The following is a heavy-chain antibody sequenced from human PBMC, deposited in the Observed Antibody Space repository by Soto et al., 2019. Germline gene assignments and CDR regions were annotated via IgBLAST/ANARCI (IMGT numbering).Heavy chain of an antibody. J-gene: IGHJ4*02. Sequence: VQLVESGGGLVQPGESLRLSCAASGVTFSNYWMHWVRQAPGKGLVWVSRIDSDGSRITYADFVKGRFTISRDNAKNTVYLHMNSLTAEDTAVYYCVRTSLVVAVATREDFWGQGTLVTVSS. CDR1: GVTFSNYW. V-gene: IGHV3-74*01. CDR2: IDSDGSRI. CDR3: VRTSLVVAVATREDF. D-gene: IGHD2-15*01.